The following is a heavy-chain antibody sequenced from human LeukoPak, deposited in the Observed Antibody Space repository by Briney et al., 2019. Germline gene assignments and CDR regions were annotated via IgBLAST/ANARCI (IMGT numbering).Heavy chain of an antibody. CDR2: INPNSGGT. J-gene: IGHJ3*02. Sequence: ASVKVSCKASGYTFTGYYMHWVRQAPGQGLEWMGWINPNSGGTNYAQKFQGRVTMTRDTSISTAYMELSRLRSDDTAVYYCARELVVVITHAFDIWGQGTMVTVSS. V-gene: IGHV1-2*02. CDR3: ARELVVVITHAFDI. CDR1: GYTFTGYY. D-gene: IGHD3-22*01.